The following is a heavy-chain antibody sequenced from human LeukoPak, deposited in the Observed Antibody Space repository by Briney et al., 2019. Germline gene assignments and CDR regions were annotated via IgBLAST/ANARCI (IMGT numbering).Heavy chain of an antibody. CDR3: AKDMRSGWCNWFDP. CDR1: GFTFNDYG. V-gene: IGHV3-30*02. J-gene: IGHJ5*02. D-gene: IGHD6-19*01. CDR2: TRHDDSDK. Sequence: GGSLRLSCAASGFTFNDYGMHWVRQAPGKRLEWVAFTRHDDSDKQYGDSVKGRFTISRDNSRNTLYLQMNSLRPEDTAVYFCAKDMRSGWCNWFDPWGQGTLVTVSS.